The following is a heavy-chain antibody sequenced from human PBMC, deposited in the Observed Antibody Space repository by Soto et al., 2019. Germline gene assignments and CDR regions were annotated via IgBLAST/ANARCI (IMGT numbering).Heavy chain of an antibody. J-gene: IGHJ6*02. CDR1: GFPFSDYY. V-gene: IGHV3-11*06. D-gene: IGHD2-2*01. CDR3: ARVLGDVNYSFRSTILYGMDV. Sequence: GGSLRLSCAASGFPFSDYYMSLIRQSPGKGLEWVSYISSSSSYTNYADSVKGRFTISRDNAKNSLYLQMNSLRAEDTAVYYCARVLGDVNYSFRSTILYGMDVWGQGTTVTVSS. CDR2: ISSSSSYT.